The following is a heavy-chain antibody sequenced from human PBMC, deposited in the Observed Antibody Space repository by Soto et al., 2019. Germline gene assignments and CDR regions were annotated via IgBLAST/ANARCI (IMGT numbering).Heavy chain of an antibody. Sequence: SETLSLTCTVSSGSISSSSFYWVWIRQPPGKGLEWIGSIYYSGSTYYNPTLKSRVTLSVDTSKNQFSLRLGSVTAADTAVYYCARLVRFFNYMDVWGKGTPVTVSS. CDR2: IYYSGST. CDR3: ARLVRFFNYMDV. D-gene: IGHD3-3*01. V-gene: IGHV4-39*01. J-gene: IGHJ6*03. CDR1: SGSISSSSFY.